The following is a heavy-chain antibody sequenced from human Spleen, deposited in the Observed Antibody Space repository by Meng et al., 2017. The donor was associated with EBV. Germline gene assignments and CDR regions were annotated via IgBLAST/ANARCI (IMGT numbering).Heavy chain of an antibody. D-gene: IGHD5-24*01. J-gene: IGHJ4*01. CDR2: IYYSGTT. CDR3: ARAVRDGYNFDS. Sequence: QVQLQDSRPCLLMPSETLSLTCTGAGDSVSSDNVHWTWIRQSPGKGLEWIGYIYYSGTTNYNPSLKSRLTMSVDTSKNQFSLMMTSVTAADAAVYYCARAVRDGYNFDSWGHGTLVTVSS. CDR1: GDSVSSDNVH. V-gene: IGHV4-61*01.